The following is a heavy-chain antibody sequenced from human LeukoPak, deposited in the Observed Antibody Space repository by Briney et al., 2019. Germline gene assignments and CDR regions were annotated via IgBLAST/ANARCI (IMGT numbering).Heavy chain of an antibody. CDR3: AKAVVVPHGYYYYGMDV. D-gene: IGHD3-22*01. V-gene: IGHV3-21*01. CDR1: GFTFSTYT. CDR2: ISSSSSYI. J-gene: IGHJ6*02. Sequence: PGGSLRLSCAASGFTFSTYTMNWVRQAPGKGLEWVSSISSSSSYIYYADSVKGRFTISRDNAKNSLYLQMNSLRAEDTAVYYCAKAVVVPHGYYYYGMDVWGQGTTVTVSS.